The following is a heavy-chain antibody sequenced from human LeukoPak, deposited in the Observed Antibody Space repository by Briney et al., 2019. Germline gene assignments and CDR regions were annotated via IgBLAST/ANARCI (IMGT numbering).Heavy chain of an antibody. CDR2: ISGSGSST. V-gene: IGHV3-23*01. Sequence: PGGSLRLSCAASGFTFSSYTMNWVRQAPGKGLEWVSGISGSGSSTYYADSAKGRFTISRDNSKNTVYLQMNSLRVEDTAVYYCAKLSSYSSGWGWGQGTLVTVSS. D-gene: IGHD6-19*01. J-gene: IGHJ4*02. CDR1: GFTFSSYT. CDR3: AKLSSYSSGWG.